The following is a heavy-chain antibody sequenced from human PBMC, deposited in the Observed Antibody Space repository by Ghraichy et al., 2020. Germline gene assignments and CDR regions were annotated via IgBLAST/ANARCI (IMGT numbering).Heavy chain of an antibody. V-gene: IGHV3-48*03. J-gene: IGHJ4*02. CDR2: ISSSGSTI. CDR1: GFTFSSYE. D-gene: IGHD3-10*01. Sequence: GGSLRLSCAASGFTFSSYEMNWVRQAPGKGLEWVSYISSSGSTIYYADSVKGRFTISRDNAKNSLYLQMNSLRAEDTAVYYCVRNYGSGSYDYWGQGTLVTVSS. CDR3: VRNYGSGSYDY.